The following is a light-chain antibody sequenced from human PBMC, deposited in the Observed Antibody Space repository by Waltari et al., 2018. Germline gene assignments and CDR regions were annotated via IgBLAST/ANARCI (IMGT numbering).Light chain of an antibody. V-gene: IGKV1-33*01. J-gene: IGKJ2*01. CDR1: QDISNY. CDR2: DAS. Sequence: DLQIPQSPSSLSASVGDRVTITCQASQDISNYLNCYQQKPGKAPKLLIYDASNLETGVPSRFSGSGSGTDFTFTISSLQPEDIATYYCQQYDNLPSYTFGQGTKLEIK. CDR3: QQYDNLPSYT.